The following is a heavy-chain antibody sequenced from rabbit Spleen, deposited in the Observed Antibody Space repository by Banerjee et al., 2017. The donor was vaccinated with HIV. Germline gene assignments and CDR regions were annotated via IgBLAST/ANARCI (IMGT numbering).Heavy chain of an antibody. CDR1: GFSFSSNW. CDR2: IDISDGDT. D-gene: IGHD4-1*01. V-gene: IGHV1S45*01. Sequence: QEQLEESGGDPVKPEGSLTLTCTVSGFSFSSNWICWVRQAPGKGLEWIACIDISDGDTDYANWPKGRFTISKASSTTVTLQMTSLTAADTATYFCARDPFSRLVPGNLWGPGTLVTVS. J-gene: IGHJ4*01. CDR3: ARDPFSRLVPGNL.